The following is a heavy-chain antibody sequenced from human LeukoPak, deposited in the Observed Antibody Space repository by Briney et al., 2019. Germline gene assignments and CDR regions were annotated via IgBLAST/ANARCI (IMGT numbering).Heavy chain of an antibody. CDR1: GGSFIGYH. CDR3: ARDPTTVVTVPYYFDD. J-gene: IGHJ4*02. Sequence: SETLSLTCAVSGGSFIGYHWNWICQPPGKGLEWIGEINHSGSTNYNPSLKSRVTISVDTSKSQFSLKLKSVTAADTAVYYCARDPTTVVTVPYYFDDWGQGTLVTVSS. D-gene: IGHD4-23*01. CDR2: INHSGST. V-gene: IGHV4-34*01.